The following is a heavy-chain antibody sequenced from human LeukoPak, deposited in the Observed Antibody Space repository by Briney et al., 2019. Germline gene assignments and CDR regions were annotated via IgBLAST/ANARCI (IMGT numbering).Heavy chain of an antibody. CDR2: TYYRTKWYN. V-gene: IGHV6-1*01. D-gene: IGHD2-15*01. Sequence: SQTLSLTCAISGYSVSSYNAAWNWLRESPSRDFESLGSTYYRTKWYNDYAVSLKIRIIINPDTSKNQFSLQLKSVTPEDTAVYYCAGGGCSSGSCYFDSWGQGALVTVSS. CDR3: AGGGCSSGSCYFDS. CDR1: GYSVSSYNAA. J-gene: IGHJ4*02.